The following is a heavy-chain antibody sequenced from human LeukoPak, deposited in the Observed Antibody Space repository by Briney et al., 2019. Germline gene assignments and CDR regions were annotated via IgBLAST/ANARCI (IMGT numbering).Heavy chain of an antibody. D-gene: IGHD2-21*02. CDR1: GGSISSGGYY. CDR2: IYYSGST. J-gene: IGHJ4*02. V-gene: IGHV4-31*03. Sequence: SETLSLTCTVSGGSISSGGYYWSWIRQHPGKGLEWIGFIYYSGSTYYNPSLKSRVTFSVDTSKNQFSLKLSSVTAADTAIYFCARVTATPPFDYWGQGTLVTVSS. CDR3: ARVTATPPFDY.